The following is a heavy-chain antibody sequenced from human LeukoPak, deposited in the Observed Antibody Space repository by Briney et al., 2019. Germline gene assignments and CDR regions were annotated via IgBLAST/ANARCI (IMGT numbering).Heavy chain of an antibody. CDR3: ARQDYYDSATDP. CDR1: GGSISSYY. Sequence: SETLSLTCTVSGGSISSYYWSWIRQPPGKGLEWIGYIYYSGSTNYNPSLKSRVTISVDTSKNQFSLKLSSVTAADTAVYYCARQDYYDSATDPWGQGTLVTVSS. J-gene: IGHJ5*02. V-gene: IGHV4-59*08. CDR2: IYYSGST. D-gene: IGHD3-3*01.